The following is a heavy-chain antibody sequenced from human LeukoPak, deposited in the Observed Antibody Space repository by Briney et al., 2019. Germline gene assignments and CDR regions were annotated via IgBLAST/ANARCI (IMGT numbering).Heavy chain of an antibody. CDR1: GGSISSYY. V-gene: IGHV4-59*08. D-gene: IGHD3-22*01. CDR3: ARITYYYDSSGYIFDY. Sequence: SETLSLTCTVSGGSISSYYWSWIRQPPGKGLEWIGYIYYSGSTNYNPSLKSRVTISVDTSKDQFSLKLSSVTAADTAVYYCARITYYYDSSGYIFDYWGQGTLVTVSS. CDR2: IYYSGST. J-gene: IGHJ4*02.